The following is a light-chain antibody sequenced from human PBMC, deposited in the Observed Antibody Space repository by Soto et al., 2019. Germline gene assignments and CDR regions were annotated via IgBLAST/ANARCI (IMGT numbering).Light chain of an antibody. J-gene: IGKJ2*01. CDR3: QQYSSSSGYT. V-gene: IGKV3-20*01. Sequence: VLTQSPGTLSLSPGERATLSSRASQNIATQFFTWYQQRPGQAPRVLIYGTSTRATGIPDRFSGSGSGTDFTLTISRLEPEDFAVYYCQQYSSSSGYTFGQGTKLEIK. CDR2: GTS. CDR1: QNIATQF.